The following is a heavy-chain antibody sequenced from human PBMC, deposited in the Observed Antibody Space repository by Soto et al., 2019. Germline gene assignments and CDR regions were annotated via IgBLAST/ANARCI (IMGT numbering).Heavy chain of an antibody. Sequence: QLQLQESGPGLVKPSETLSLTCTVSGGSISSSSYYWGWIRQPPGKGLEWIGSIYYSGSTYYNPSLKSRVPISEDTPKTHSSRRLGSGTAADTAVYSCASTGGGGEGYFDYWGQGTLVTVSS. V-gene: IGHV4-39*01. CDR3: ASTGGGGEGYFDY. CDR2: IYYSGST. J-gene: IGHJ4*02. D-gene: IGHD3-16*01. CDR1: GGSISSSSYY.